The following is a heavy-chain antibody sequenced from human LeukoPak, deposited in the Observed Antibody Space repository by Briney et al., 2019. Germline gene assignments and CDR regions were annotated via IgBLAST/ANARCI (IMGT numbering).Heavy chain of an antibody. CDR2: INRDGSEK. D-gene: IGHD3-3*01. Sequence: GGSLRLSCVVSGFTLSSRWMMWVRQAPGEGLEWMTNINRDGSEKNYVDSVKGRFTITRDNAENSLYLQMNSLKVEDSAIYYCATYDSWSGFNIAYWGQGTLVTVSS. CDR1: GFTLSSRW. J-gene: IGHJ4*02. CDR3: ATYDSWSGFNIAY. V-gene: IGHV3-7*03.